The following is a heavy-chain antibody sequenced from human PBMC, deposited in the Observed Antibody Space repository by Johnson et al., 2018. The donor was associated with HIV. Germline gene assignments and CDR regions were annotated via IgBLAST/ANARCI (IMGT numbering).Heavy chain of an antibody. D-gene: IGHD3-22*01. Sequence: VQLVESGGGVVQPGGSLTLTCEASGFAFSSYAMSWVRQAPGKGLEWVSAISGSGGSTYYADSVKGRFTISRDKSKNTLDLQMNSRRAEETAVDYCAKDTEGSGYAFDIWGQGTMVTVSS. CDR2: ISGSGGST. V-gene: IGHV3-23*04. CDR3: AKDTEGSGYAFDI. CDR1: GFAFSSYA. J-gene: IGHJ3*02.